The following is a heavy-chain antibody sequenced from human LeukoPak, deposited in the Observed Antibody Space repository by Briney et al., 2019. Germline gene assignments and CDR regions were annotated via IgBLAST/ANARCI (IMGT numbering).Heavy chain of an antibody. J-gene: IGHJ4*02. D-gene: IGHD3-16*02. Sequence: GGSLRLSCAASGFTFSSYRMSWVRQAPGKGLEWVANIKQDGSEKYYVDSVKGRFTISRDNAKNSLYLQMNSLRAEDTAVYYCARDRPGVILYWGQGTLVTVSS. CDR1: GFTFSSYR. CDR2: IKQDGSEK. V-gene: IGHV3-7*01. CDR3: ARDRPGVILY.